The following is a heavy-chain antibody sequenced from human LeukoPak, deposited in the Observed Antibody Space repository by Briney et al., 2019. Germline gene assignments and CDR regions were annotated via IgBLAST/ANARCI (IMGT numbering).Heavy chain of an antibody. D-gene: IGHD1-26*01. V-gene: IGHV1-2*02. CDR2: INPNSGGT. J-gene: IGHJ4*02. Sequence: GASVKVSCKASGYTFTGYFMHWVRQAPGQGLEWMGWINPNSGGTNYAQRLQGRVTMTTDTSTSTDNMELRSLRTGDTAVYYCARVKARSGSYSLDYWGQGTLVTVSS. CDR3: ARVKARSGSYSLDY. CDR1: GYTFTGYF.